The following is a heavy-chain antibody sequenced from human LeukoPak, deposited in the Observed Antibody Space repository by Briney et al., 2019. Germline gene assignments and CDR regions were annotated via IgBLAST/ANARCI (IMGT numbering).Heavy chain of an antibody. J-gene: IGHJ4*02. V-gene: IGHV3-11*01. CDR3: AAKGYSYGYVFDY. CDR2: ISSSGSTI. D-gene: IGHD5-18*01. CDR1: GFTFSDYY. Sequence: PGGSLRLSCAASGFTFSDYYMSWIRQAPGKGLDWVSYISSSGSTIYYADSVKCRFTISRDNAKNSRYLQMNSLRAEDTAVYYCAAKGYSYGYVFDYWGQGTLVTGS.